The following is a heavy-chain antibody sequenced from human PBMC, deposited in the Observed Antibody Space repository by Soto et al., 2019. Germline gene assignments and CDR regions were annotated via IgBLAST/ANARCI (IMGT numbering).Heavy chain of an antibody. Sequence: SETPSLTCAVYGGSFSGYYWSWIRQPPGKGLEWIGEINHSGSTNYNPSLKSRVTISVDTSKNQFYLKLSSVAAADTAVYYCARATYYYGMDVWGQGTTVTVSS. CDR2: INHSGST. CDR3: ARATYYYGMDV. J-gene: IGHJ6*02. CDR1: GGSFSGYY. V-gene: IGHV4-34*01.